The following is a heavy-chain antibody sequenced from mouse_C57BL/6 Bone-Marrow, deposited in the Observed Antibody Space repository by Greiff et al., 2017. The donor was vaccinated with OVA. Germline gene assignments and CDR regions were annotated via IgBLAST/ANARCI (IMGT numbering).Heavy chain of an antibody. CDR2: ISRGSSTT. CDR3: ARASSYYYGSSPFAY. V-gene: IGHV5-17*01. CDR1: GFTFSDYG. Sequence: EVKLVESGGGLVKPGGSLKLSCAASGFTFSDYGMHWVRQAPEKGLEWVAYISRGSSTTYYADKVKGRFTISRDNAKNTLFLQMTSLRSEDTAMYYCARASSYYYGSSPFAYWGQGTLVTVSA. D-gene: IGHD1-1*01. J-gene: IGHJ3*01.